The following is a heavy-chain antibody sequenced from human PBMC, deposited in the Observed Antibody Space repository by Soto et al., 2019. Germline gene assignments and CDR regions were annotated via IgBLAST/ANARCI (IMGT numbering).Heavy chain of an antibody. D-gene: IGHD6-13*01. CDR1: GGSISSSSYY. V-gene: IGHV4-39*01. CDR3: ARHSPPGIAAAGTRILRNWFDP. CDR2: IYYSGST. J-gene: IGHJ5*02. Sequence: SETLSLTCTVSGGSISSSSYYWGWIRQPPGKGLEWIGSIYYSGSTYYNPSLKSRVTISVDTSKNQFSLKLSSVTAADTAVYYCARHSPPGIAAAGTRILRNWFDPWGQGTLVTVSS.